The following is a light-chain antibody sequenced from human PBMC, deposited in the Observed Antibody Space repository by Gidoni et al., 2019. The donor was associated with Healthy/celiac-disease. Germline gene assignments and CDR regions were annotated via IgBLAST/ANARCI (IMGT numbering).Light chain of an antibody. V-gene: IGKV1-8*01. CDR2: AAS. CDR3: QQYYSYPWT. J-gene: IGKJ1*01. Sequence: AIRLTPSPSSLSASTRDRVTITCRASQGISSYLAWYQQKPGKAPKLLIYAASTLQSGVPSRFSGSGSGTDFTLTISCLQSEDFATYYCQQYYSYPWTFGQGTKVEIK. CDR1: QGISSY.